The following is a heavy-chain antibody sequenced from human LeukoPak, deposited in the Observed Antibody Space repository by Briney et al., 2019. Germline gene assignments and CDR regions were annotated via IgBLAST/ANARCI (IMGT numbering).Heavy chain of an antibody. CDR1: GFTFSNYW. D-gene: IGHD2-21*02. J-gene: IGHJ6*03. CDR2: IKQDGSEK. V-gene: IGHV3-7*01. Sequence: PGGSLRLSCAASGFTFSNYWMSWVRQAPGKGLEWVGNIKQDGSEKYYVDSVKGRFTISRDNARNSLYLQMNSLRAEDAAVYYCARNGAPVVTAITPYYYYYMDVWGKGTTVTVSS. CDR3: ARNGAPVVTAITPYYYYYMDV.